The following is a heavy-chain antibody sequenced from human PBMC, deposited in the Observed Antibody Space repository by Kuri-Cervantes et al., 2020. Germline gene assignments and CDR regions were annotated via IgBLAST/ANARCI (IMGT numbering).Heavy chain of an antibody. D-gene: IGHD2-21*02. J-gene: IGHJ3*02. Sequence: GGSLRLSCAASGFTVSSSYTTWVRRAPGRGLGWVSVSYSGGSTCYADSVKGRFTISRDDSKNTLNLQMNSLRSEDTAVYYCAKVPAAFTCGGDCYWIQDIAFDIWGQGTKVTVSS. CDR3: AKVPAAFTCGGDCYWIQDIAFDI. CDR2: SYSGGST. V-gene: IGHV3-66*02. CDR1: GFTVSSSY.